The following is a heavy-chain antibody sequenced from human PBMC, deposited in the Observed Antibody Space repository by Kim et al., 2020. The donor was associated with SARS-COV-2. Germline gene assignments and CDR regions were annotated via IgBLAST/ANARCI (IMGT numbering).Heavy chain of an antibody. CDR3: ARVRAAAGKYYYYGMDV. V-gene: IGHV1-69*02. J-gene: IGHJ6*02. Sequence: SVKVSCKASGGTFSSYTISWVRQAPGQGLEWMGRIIPILGIANYAQKFQGRVTITADKSTSTAYMELSSLRSEDTAVYYCARVRAAAGKYYYYGMDVWGQGTTVTVSS. CDR1: GGTFSSYT. CDR2: IIPILGIA. D-gene: IGHD6-13*01.